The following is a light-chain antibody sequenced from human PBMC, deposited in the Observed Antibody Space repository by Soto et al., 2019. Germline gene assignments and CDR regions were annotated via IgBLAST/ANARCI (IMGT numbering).Light chain of an antibody. CDR2: AAS. CDR3: QQYNSYPRT. Sequence: DIQMTQSPSSLSVSVGDRVTITCRASQDIGSSLGWFQQKPGIAPKSLIYAASTLQVGVPSRFSSSGSGTDFILTISSLQPEDFATYYCQQYNSYPRTFGQGTKVEIK. J-gene: IGKJ1*01. CDR1: QDIGSS. V-gene: IGKV1-16*01.